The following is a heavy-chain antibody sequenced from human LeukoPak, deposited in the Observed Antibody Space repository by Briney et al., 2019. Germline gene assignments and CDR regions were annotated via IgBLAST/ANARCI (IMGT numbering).Heavy chain of an antibody. Sequence: ASVKVSCKASGYTFTSYDINWVRQATGQGLEWLGWMNPNSGNTGYAQNFQGRVTLTRNTSIDTAYMELSSLRSEDTAVYYCARDYYGSKSPSFDPWGQGTLVTVSS. V-gene: IGHV1-8*01. D-gene: IGHD3-10*01. CDR3: ARDYYGSKSPSFDP. CDR2: MNPNSGNT. J-gene: IGHJ5*02. CDR1: GYTFTSYD.